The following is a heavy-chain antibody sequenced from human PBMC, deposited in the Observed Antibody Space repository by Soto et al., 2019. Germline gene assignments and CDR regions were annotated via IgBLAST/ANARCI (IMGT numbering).Heavy chain of an antibody. CDR3: ARWGNYYDSSGYYPPLGEYFDY. CDR2: IIPIFGTA. D-gene: IGHD3-22*01. J-gene: IGHJ4*02. CDR1: GGTFSSYA. Sequence: GASVKVSCKASGGTFSSYAISWVRQAPGQGLEWMGGIIPIFGTANYAQKFQGRVTITADESTSTAYMELSSLRSEDTAVYYWARWGNYYDSSGYYPPLGEYFDYWGQGTLVTVSS. V-gene: IGHV1-69*13.